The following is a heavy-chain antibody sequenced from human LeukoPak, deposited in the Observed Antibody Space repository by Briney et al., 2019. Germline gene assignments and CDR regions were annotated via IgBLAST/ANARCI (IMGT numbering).Heavy chain of an antibody. CDR2: ISCNGGST. CDR3: PKDLRVAAVAGTWEWFDP. Sequence: GGSLRLSCAASGFTFSSYAMSWVRQAPGKGLEWVSAISCNGGSTYYADSVKGRFTISRDNSKNTLYLQMNSLRAEDTALYYLPKDLRVAAVAGTWEWFDPWGQGPVVSVLS. J-gene: IGHJ5*02. V-gene: IGHV3-23*01. D-gene: IGHD6-19*01. CDR1: GFTFSSYA.